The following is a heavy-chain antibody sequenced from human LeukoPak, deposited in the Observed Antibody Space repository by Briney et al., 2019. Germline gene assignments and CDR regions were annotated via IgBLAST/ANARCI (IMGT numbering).Heavy chain of an antibody. CDR2: INRNGGST. J-gene: IGHJ4*02. D-gene: IGHD2-15*01. CDR3: ASLGYCSGGSCYARRDY. V-gene: IGHV3-20*04. CDR1: GFTFDDYG. Sequence: PGGSLRLTCEASGFTFDDYGMSWVRQAPGKGLEWVSGINRNGGSTGYADSVKGRFTISRDNAKNSLYLQMNSLRAEDTALYYCASLGYCSGGSCYARRDYWGQGTLVTVSS.